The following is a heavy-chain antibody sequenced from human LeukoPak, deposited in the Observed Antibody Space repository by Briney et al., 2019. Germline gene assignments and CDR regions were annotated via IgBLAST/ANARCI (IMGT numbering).Heavy chain of an antibody. CDR2: ISDSGGST. V-gene: IGHV3-23*01. CDR1: GFTFSNYA. Sequence: GGSLRLSCAASGFTFSNYAMSWVRQAPGKGLEWVSTISDSGGSTYYADSMKGRFTISRDNSKNTLYLQMNSLRAEDTAVYYCAKSGGVTTTLGYWGQGTLVTVSS. D-gene: IGHD4-17*01. J-gene: IGHJ4*02. CDR3: AKSGGVTTTLGY.